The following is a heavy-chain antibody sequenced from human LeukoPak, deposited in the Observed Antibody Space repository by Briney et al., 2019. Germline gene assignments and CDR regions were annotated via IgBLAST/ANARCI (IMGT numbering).Heavy chain of an antibody. CDR3: AASLRYPFMDV. CDR2: IYYSGST. V-gene: IGHV4-31*03. Sequence: SETLSLTCTVSGCSISSGGYYRSLIRQHPGKGLEWIGYIYYSGSTYYNPSLKSRVAISVDTSKNQFSLKLSSVTAADTAVYHCAASLRYPFMDVWGQGTTVTVSS. J-gene: IGHJ6*02. CDR1: GCSISSGGYY. D-gene: IGHD3-9*01.